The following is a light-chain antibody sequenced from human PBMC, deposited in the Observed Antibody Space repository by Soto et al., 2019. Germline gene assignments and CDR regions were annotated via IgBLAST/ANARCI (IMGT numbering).Light chain of an antibody. J-gene: IGKJ5*01. CDR3: QQYYSYPIT. CDR2: AAS. CDR1: QGISSY. V-gene: IGKV1-8*01. Sequence: AIRMTQPPSSFSASTGGRVTSTCRASQGISSYLAWYQQKPGKAPKLLIYAASTLQSGVPSRFSGSGSGTDFTLTISCLQSEDFATYYCQQYYSYPITFGQGTRLENK.